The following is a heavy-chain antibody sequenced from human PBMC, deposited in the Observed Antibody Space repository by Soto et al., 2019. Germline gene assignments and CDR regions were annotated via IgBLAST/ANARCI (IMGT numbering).Heavy chain of an antibody. J-gene: IGHJ6*03. CDR1: EFTFSSYW. D-gene: IGHD2-15*01. CDR2: IKQDGSEK. V-gene: IGHV3-7*01. CDR3: ARDEGYCSGGSCFLSYYYYMDV. Sequence: GGSLRLSCAASEFTFSSYWMSWVRQAPGKGLEWVANIKQDGSEKYYVDSVKGRFTISRDNAKNSLYLQMNSLRAEDTAVYYCARDEGYCSGGSCFLSYYYYMDVWGKGTTVTVSS.